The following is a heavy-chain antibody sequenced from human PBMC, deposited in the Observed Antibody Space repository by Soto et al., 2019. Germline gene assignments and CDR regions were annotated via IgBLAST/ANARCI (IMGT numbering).Heavy chain of an antibody. CDR3: ARGATIFGVAAYSYYEMEV. CDR1: GGTFSNYA. Sequence: QVQLVQSGADVKKPGSSVKVSCRASGGTFSNYAISWVRQAHGQGLEWMGGIVPAFGTPNYAQNLQGRITITADDSTTTVYMDLSSLRSEDTAVYYCARGATIFGVAAYSYYEMEVWGQGTTVTVSS. J-gene: IGHJ6*02. CDR2: IVPAFGTP. V-gene: IGHV1-69*01. D-gene: IGHD3-3*01.